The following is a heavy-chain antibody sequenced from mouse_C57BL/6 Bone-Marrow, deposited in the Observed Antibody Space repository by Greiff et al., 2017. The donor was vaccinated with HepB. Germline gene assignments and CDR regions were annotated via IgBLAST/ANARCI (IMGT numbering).Heavy chain of an antibody. Sequence: EVQLVESGGGLVKPGGSLKLSCEASGYTFSSYTMSWVRQTPEKRLEWVATISGGGGDTYYPDSVKGRITISGDNAKNTLYLQMSSLRSEDTAVYYCARHKSPHAMDYWGQGTSVTVSS. CDR2: ISGGGGDT. CDR1: GYTFSSYT. J-gene: IGHJ4*01. V-gene: IGHV5-9*04. CDR3: ARHKSPHAMDY.